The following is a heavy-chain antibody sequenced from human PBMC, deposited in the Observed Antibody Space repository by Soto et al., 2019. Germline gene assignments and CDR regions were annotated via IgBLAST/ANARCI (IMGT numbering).Heavy chain of an antibody. CDR2: INAGNGNT. CDR3: ARGILGIAAAVPRTDNNWFDP. D-gene: IGHD6-13*01. J-gene: IGHJ5*02. Sequence: ASVKVSCKASGYTFTSYAMHWVRQAPGQRLEWMGWINAGNGNTKYSQKFQGRVTITRDTSASTAYMELSSLRSEDTAVYYCARGILGIAAAVPRTDNNWFDPWGQGTLVTVSS. CDR1: GYTFTSYA. V-gene: IGHV1-3*01.